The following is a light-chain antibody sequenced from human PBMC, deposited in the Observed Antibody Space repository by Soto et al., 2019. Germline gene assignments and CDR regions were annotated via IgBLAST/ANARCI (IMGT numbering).Light chain of an antibody. V-gene: IGLV2-14*01. Sequence: SVLTQPASVSGSPVQSITISCTGTSSDVGAYNYVSWYQQHPGKAPKLMIYDVSNRPSGVSNRFSGSKSGNTASLTISGLQAEDEADYYCSSYTTSSTLYVFGTGTKVTVL. J-gene: IGLJ1*01. CDR3: SSYTTSSTLYV. CDR2: DVS. CDR1: SSDVGAYNY.